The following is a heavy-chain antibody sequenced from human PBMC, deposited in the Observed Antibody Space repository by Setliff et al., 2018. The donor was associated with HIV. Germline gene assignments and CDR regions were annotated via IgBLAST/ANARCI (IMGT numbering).Heavy chain of an antibody. CDR1: GYAFTSQF. J-gene: IGHJ6*04. Sequence: ASVKVSCKASGYAFTSQFMHWVRQAPGQRLEWMGWINAGNGNTKYSQEFQGRVTITTDTSADTAYMELSSLRFEDTAVYYCARDGGPGSGWGDYSYYYSMDVWGKGTTVTVSS. V-gene: IGHV1-3*01. D-gene: IGHD6-19*01. CDR3: ARDGGPGSGWGDYSYYYSMDV. CDR2: INAGNGNT.